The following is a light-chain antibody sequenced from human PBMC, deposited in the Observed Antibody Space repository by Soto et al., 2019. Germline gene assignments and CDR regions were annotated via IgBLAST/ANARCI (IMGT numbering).Light chain of an antibody. Sequence: IQMTQSPSSLAASVGDRVTITCQASQDIAKNLNWYQQKPGKAPKLLIYDASSLQTGVPSRFSGSGSATHFTFTISSLQSEDIATYYCQQYDNLLPITFGQGTRLEIK. CDR2: DAS. J-gene: IGKJ5*01. CDR1: QDIAKN. CDR3: QQYDNLLPIT. V-gene: IGKV1-33*01.